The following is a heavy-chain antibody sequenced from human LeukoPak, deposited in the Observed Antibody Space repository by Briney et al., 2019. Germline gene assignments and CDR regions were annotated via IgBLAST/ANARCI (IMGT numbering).Heavy chain of an antibody. V-gene: IGHV5-51*01. CDR1: GYSFTSYW. D-gene: IGHD3-10*01. CDR3: ARAHSYGSGSYYNVTPWGY. Sequence: GESLKISCKGSGYSFTSYWIGWVRQMPGKGLEWVGIIYPGDSDTRYSPSFQGQVTISADKSISTAYLQWSSLRASDTAMYYCARAHSYGSGSYYNVTPWGYWGQGTLVTVSS. J-gene: IGHJ4*02. CDR2: IYPGDSDT.